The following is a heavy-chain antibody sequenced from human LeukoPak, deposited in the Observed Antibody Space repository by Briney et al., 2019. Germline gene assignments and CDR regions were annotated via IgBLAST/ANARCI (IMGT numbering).Heavy chain of an antibody. CDR1: GYTFTGYY. Sequence: GASVKVSCKASGYTFTGYYMHWVRQAPGQGLEWMGWINPNSGGTNYAQKFQGRVTMTRDTSISTAYMELSRLRSDDTAVYYRARVAPQISDAFDIWGQGTMVTVSS. CDR2: INPNSGGT. J-gene: IGHJ3*02. V-gene: IGHV1-2*02. CDR3: ARVAPQISDAFDI. D-gene: IGHD5-12*01.